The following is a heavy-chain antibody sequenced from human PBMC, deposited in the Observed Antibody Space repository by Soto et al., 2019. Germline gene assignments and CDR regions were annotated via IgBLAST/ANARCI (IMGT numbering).Heavy chain of an antibody. D-gene: IGHD3-3*01. CDR2: INPNSGGT. V-gene: IGHV1-2*02. CDR1: GYTFTGYY. J-gene: IGHJ4*02. CDR3: ARDLGGYYTPLDY. Sequence: QVQLVQSGAEVKKPGASVKVTCKASGYTFTGYYMHWVRQAPGQGLEWMGWINPNSGGTNYAQKCQGRDTMTKDTSISTAYMELSRLRSDDTAVYYCARDLGGYYTPLDYWGQGTLVTVSS.